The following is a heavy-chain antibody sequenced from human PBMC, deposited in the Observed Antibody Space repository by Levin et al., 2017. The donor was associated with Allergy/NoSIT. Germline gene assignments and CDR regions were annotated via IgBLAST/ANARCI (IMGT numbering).Heavy chain of an antibody. J-gene: IGHJ4*02. CDR2: INQDGSEK. CDR3: ARGLGITLMVYASTQYDY. CDR1: GFTFSAYW. V-gene: IGHV3-7*01. Sequence: GGSLRLSCAASGFTFSAYWMSWVRQAPGEGLEWVANINQDGSEKYYVDSVKGRFTASRDNAKNSLFLEMSSLRTEDTAVYYCARGLGITLMVYASTQYDYWGQGTLVTVSS. D-gene: IGHD2-8*01.